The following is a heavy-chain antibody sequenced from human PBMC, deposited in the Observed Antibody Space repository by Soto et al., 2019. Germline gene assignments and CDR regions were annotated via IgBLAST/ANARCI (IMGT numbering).Heavy chain of an antibody. CDR1: GFSFITYGVG. Sequence: QITLKESGPPLVKPTQTLTLTCTFSGFSFITYGVGVGWIRQPPGKALEWLALIYWDDYKHNSPSLKSRLTISKDPSKIQVVLRMTDMDPVHTATYCRALTGISYSWEGRRWDCWGQVTVVTVS. J-gene: IGHJ4*02. D-gene: IGHD2-15*01. CDR2: IYWDDYK. CDR3: ALTGISYSWEGRRWDC. V-gene: IGHV2-5*02.